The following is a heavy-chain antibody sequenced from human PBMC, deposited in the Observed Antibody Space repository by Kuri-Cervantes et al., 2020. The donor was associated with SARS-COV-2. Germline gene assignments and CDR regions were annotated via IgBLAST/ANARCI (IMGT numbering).Heavy chain of an antibody. J-gene: IGHJ4*02. CDR3: AKDHRGGKVDY. CDR2: IRYDGSNK. CDR1: GFTFSSYG. Sequence: GGSLRLSCAASGFTFSSYGMHWVRQAPGKGLEWVAFIRYDGSNKYYADSVKGRFTISRDNSKNTLYPQMNSLRAEDTAVYYCAKDHRGGKVDYWGQGTLVTVSS. V-gene: IGHV3-30*02.